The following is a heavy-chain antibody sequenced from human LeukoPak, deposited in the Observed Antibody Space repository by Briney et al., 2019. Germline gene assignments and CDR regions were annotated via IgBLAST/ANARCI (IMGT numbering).Heavy chain of an antibody. CDR1: GFTFSSYS. J-gene: IGHJ5*02. D-gene: IGHD2-2*02. CDR3: ARDTGCSSTSCYTHWFDP. Sequence: TGGSLRLSCAASGFTFSSYSMNWVRQAPGKGLEWVSYISSSSSTIYYADSVKGRFTISRDNAKNSLYLQMNSLRAEDTAVYYCARDTGCSSTSCYTHWFDPWGQGTLVTVSS. CDR2: ISSSSSTI. V-gene: IGHV3-48*04.